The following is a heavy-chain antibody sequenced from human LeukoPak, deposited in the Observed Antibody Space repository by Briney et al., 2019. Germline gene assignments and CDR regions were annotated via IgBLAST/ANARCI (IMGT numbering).Heavy chain of an antibody. J-gene: IGHJ3*02. CDR3: ARRHAFDI. CDR1: GYSISSGYY. V-gene: IGHV4-38-2*01. CDR2: IYHSGST. Sequence: SETLSLTCAVSGYSISSGYYWGWIRQPPGKGLEWIGSIYHSGSTYYNPSLKSRVTLSVDTSKNQFSLKLSSVTAADTAVYYCARRHAFDIWGQGTMVTVSS.